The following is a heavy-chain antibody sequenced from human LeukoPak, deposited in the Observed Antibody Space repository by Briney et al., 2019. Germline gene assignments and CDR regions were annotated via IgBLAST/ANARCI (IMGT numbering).Heavy chain of an antibody. Sequence: PGRSLRLSCAASGFTSSSYGMHWVRQAPGKGLEWVAVILYDGSNKYYADSVKGRFTISRDNSKNTLYLQMNSLRPEDTAVYYCARPLRYLDSELDYWGQGTLVSVSS. CDR1: GFTSSSYG. CDR2: ILYDGSNK. D-gene: IGHD3-9*01. V-gene: IGHV3-30*03. J-gene: IGHJ4*02. CDR3: ARPLRYLDSELDY.